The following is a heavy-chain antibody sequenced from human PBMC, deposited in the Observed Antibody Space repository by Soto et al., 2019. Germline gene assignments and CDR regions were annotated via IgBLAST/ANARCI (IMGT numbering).Heavy chain of an antibody. CDR3: ASGVGATPSSRYYYGMDV. V-gene: IGHV1-69*12. Sequence: QVQLVQSGAEVKKPGSSVKVSCKASGGTFSSYAISWVRQAPGQGLEWMGGIIPIFGTANYAQKFQGRVNITADXXTXTVXRELSSLRSEDTAVYYCASGVGATPSSRYYYGMDVWGQGTTVTVSS. CDR2: IIPIFGTA. J-gene: IGHJ6*02. D-gene: IGHD1-26*01. CDR1: GGTFSSYA.